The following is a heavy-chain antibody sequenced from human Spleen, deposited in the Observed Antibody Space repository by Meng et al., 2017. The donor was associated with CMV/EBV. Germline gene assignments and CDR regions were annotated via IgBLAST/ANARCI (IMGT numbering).Heavy chain of an antibody. Sequence: QGQPQQWGAGRLKPSGPLSLTCAVYGGSFSGYYWSWIRQPPGKGLEWIGEINHSGSTNYNPSLKSRVTISVDTSKNQFSLKLSSVTAADTAVYYCARAGGRRGYSYGHVLDYWGQGTLVTVSS. V-gene: IGHV4-34*01. CDR1: GGSFSGYY. J-gene: IGHJ4*02. D-gene: IGHD5-18*01. CDR2: INHSGST. CDR3: ARAGGRRGYSYGHVLDY.